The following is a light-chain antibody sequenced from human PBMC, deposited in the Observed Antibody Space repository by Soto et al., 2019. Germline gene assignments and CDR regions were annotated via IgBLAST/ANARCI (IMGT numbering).Light chain of an antibody. Sequence: EIVMTQSPATLSLSPGERATLSCRASQSVGKYLVWYQQKPGQAPRLLIYDASNRATGIPARFSGSGSGTDFTLTISSLEPEDLAVYYCQQRGNRPPWTFGHGTKVEIK. CDR1: QSVGKY. J-gene: IGKJ1*01. CDR3: QQRGNRPPWT. V-gene: IGKV3-11*01. CDR2: DAS.